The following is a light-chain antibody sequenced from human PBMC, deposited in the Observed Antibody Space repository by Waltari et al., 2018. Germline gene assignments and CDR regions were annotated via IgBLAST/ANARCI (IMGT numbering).Light chain of an antibody. Sequence: QSALTQPRSVSGSPGQSVTISCTGTSSDVGGYNYVSWYQQHPGKAPKLMIYDVSKRPSGVPDRFSGSKPGNTASLTISGLQAEDEADYYCCSYAGSLVFGGGTKLTVL. CDR3: CSYAGSLV. CDR2: DVS. J-gene: IGLJ2*01. V-gene: IGLV2-11*01. CDR1: SSDVGGYNY.